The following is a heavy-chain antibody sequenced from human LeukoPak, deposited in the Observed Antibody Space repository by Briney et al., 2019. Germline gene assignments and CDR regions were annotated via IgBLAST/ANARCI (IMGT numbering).Heavy chain of an antibody. D-gene: IGHD2-21*01. J-gene: IGHJ3*02. CDR2: INPDSGGT. CDR3: VWWWEQGSGAFDI. Sequence: ASVKVSCKASGYTFTGCYMHWVRQAPGQGLEWMGWINPDSGGTNYAQKLQGRVTMATDTSTSTAYMELRSLRSDDTAVYYCVWWWEQGSGAFDIWGQGTMVTVSS. V-gene: IGHV1-2*02. CDR1: GYTFTGCY.